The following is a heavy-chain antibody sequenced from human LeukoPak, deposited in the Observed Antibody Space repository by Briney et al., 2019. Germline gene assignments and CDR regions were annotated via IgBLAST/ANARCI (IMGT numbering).Heavy chain of an antibody. CDR2: ISSSSSYI. CDR3: ARASRGYSGYV. V-gene: IGHV3-21*01. CDR1: GFTFSSYS. Sequence: GGSLRLSCAASGFTFSSYSMNWVRQAPGKGLEWVSSISSSSSYIYYADSVKGRFTISRDNAKNSLYLQMNSLRAEDRAVYYCARASRGYSGYVWGQGTLVTVSS. D-gene: IGHD5-12*01. J-gene: IGHJ4*02.